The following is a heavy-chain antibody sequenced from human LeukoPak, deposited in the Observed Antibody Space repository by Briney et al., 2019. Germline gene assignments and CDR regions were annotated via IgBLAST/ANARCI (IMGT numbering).Heavy chain of an antibody. D-gene: IGHD3-16*01. CDR1: GFTFSSYS. CDR3: ARGLGIGGIFDY. CDR2: ISSSSSYI. V-gene: IGHV3-21*01. Sequence: GGSLRLSCAASGFTFSSYSMNWVRQAPGKGLEWVSSISSSSSYIYYADSVKGRFTISRDNAKNSLYLQMNSLRAEDTAVYYCARGLGIGGIFDYWGQGTLVTVSS. J-gene: IGHJ4*02.